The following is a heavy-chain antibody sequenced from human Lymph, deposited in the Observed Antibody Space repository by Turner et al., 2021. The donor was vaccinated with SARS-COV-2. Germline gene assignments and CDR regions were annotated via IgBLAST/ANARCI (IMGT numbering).Heavy chain of an antibody. V-gene: IGHV3-7*03. J-gene: IGHJ6*02. CDR3: ARVGVRFEWSDGYHYYYAMDV. Sequence: EVQLVESGGGLVQPGGSLGLSCAAPGFTFRSYWMSWVRQAPGKGLEWVANIKQDGSEKYYVDSVKGRFTISRDNAKNSLYLQMNSLRADDTAVYFCARVGVRFEWSDGYHYYYAMDVWGQGNTVTVSS. D-gene: IGHD3-3*01. CDR2: IKQDGSEK. CDR1: GFTFRSYW.